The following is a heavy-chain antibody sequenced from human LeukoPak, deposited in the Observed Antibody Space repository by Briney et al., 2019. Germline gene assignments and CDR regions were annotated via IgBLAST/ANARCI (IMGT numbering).Heavy chain of an antibody. Sequence: PGGSLRLSCAASGFTFTSYSMNWVRQAPGKGLEWVSTISGGGGSTYYADSVKGRFTISRDNSKNTLYLQMNSLRAEDTAVYYCARAGSGWYFDYWGQGTLVTVSS. J-gene: IGHJ4*02. CDR3: ARAGSGWYFDY. CDR2: ISGGGGST. CDR1: GFTFTSYS. V-gene: IGHV3-23*01. D-gene: IGHD6-19*01.